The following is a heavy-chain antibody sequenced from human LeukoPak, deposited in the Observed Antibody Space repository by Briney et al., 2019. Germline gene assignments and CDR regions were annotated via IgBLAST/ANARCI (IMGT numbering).Heavy chain of an antibody. D-gene: IGHD2-15*01. Sequence: AASVKVSCKASSYTFTSYGISWVRQAPGQGLEWMGWISAYNGNTNYAQKLQGRVTMTTDTSTSTAYMELRSLRSDDTAVYYCARDKAVANWFDPWGQGTLVTVSS. V-gene: IGHV1-18*01. CDR2: ISAYNGNT. CDR3: ARDKAVANWFDP. J-gene: IGHJ5*02. CDR1: SYTFTSYG.